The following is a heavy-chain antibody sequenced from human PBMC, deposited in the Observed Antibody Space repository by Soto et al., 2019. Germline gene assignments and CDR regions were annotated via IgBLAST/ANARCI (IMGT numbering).Heavy chain of an antibody. V-gene: IGHV3-30*18. Sequence: GGSLRLSCAASGFTFSSYGMHWVRQGPGKGLEWVAVISYDGSNKYYADSVKGRFTIARDNSKNTLYLQMSSLRAEDTAVYYCVKDGSSGWPYYYGLDVWGQGTSVTVSS. D-gene: IGHD6-19*01. CDR3: VKDGSSGWPYYYGLDV. J-gene: IGHJ6*02. CDR1: GFTFSSYG. CDR2: ISYDGSNK.